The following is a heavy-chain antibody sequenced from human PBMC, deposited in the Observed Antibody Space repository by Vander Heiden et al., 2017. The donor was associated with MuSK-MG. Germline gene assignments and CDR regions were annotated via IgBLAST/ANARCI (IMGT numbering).Heavy chain of an antibody. CDR3: ARGLIVGGPKPYYFDY. D-gene: IGHD3-22*01. CDR1: GGSFSGYY. J-gene: IGHJ4*02. CDR2: INHSGST. Sequence: QVQLQQWGAGLLKPSETLSLTCAVYGGSFSGYYWSWIRQPPGKGLEWIGEINHSGSTKYNPSLKSRVTISVDTSKNQCALKLSSVTAAETAVYYCARGLIVGGPKPYYFDYWCQGTLVTVSS. V-gene: IGHV4-34*01.